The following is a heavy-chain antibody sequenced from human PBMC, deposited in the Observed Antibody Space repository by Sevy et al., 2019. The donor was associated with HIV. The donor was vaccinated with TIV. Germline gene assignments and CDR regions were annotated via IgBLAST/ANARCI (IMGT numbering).Heavy chain of an antibody. J-gene: IGHJ6*02. Sequence: GALRLSCAASGFTFDYYGMSWVRQVPGRGLEWVSGLNWNGGSTRHADSVKGRFTISRDNAKNSLYLQMNSLRAEDTALYYRARTSVVRGVSLYYYHYGMDVWGQGTTVTVSS. CDR3: ARTSVVRGVSLYYYHYGMDV. CDR1: GFTFDYYG. V-gene: IGHV3-20*04. D-gene: IGHD3-10*01. CDR2: LNWNGGST.